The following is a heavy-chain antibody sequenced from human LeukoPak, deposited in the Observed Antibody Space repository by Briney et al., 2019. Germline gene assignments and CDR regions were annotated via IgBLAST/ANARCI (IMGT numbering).Heavy chain of an antibody. V-gene: IGHV1-2*06. Sequence: ASVKVSCKASGYTFTGYYMHWVRQAPGQGLEWMGRINPNSGGTNYAQKFQGRVTMTRDTSISTAYMELSSLRSEDTAVYYCASGGYSYQRGIDYWGQGTLVTVSS. CDR1: GYTFTGYY. CDR2: INPNSGGT. CDR3: ASGGYSYQRGIDY. D-gene: IGHD5-18*01. J-gene: IGHJ4*02.